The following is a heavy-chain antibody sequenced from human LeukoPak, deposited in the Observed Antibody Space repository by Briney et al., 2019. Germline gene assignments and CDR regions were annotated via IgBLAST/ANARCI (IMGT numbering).Heavy chain of an antibody. CDR2: IYYSGST. CDR1: GGSISSYY. D-gene: IGHD2-2*01. Sequence: PSETLSLTCTVSGGSISSYYWSWIRQPPGKGLEWIGYIYYSGSTNYNPSPKSRVTISVDTSKNQFSLKLSSVTAADTAVYYCARDGSAVPAAIWTGWAYYFDYWGQGTLVTVSS. CDR3: ARDGSAVPAAIWTGWAYYFDY. V-gene: IGHV4-59*01. J-gene: IGHJ4*02.